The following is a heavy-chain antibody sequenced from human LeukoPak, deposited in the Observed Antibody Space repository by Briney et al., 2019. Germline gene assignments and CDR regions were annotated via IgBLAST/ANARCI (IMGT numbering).Heavy chain of an antibody. D-gene: IGHD3-10*01. CDR2: IYYTGST. CDR1: GGSISSYY. Sequence: SETLSLTCTVSGGSISSYYWSWIRQPPGKGLEWVGHIYYTGSTSYNPSLQSRVTISVDTSTNQFSLKLSSVTAADTAVYYCARDTGSYGSGDWGQGTLVTVSS. J-gene: IGHJ4*02. V-gene: IGHV4-59*12. CDR3: ARDTGSYGSGD.